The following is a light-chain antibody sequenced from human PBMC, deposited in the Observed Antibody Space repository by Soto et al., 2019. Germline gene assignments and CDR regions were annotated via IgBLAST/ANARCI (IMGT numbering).Light chain of an antibody. V-gene: IGKV4-1*01. CDR3: QQYYTTPDT. CDR1: QTVLYSSNNKNY. J-gene: IGKJ2*01. CDR2: WAS. Sequence: DIVMTQSPDSLAVSLGERATINCKSSQTVLYSSNNKNYLAWYQQKPGQPPKLLLYWASTRESGVPDRFSGSGSGTDFTLTISSLQAEDVAVYYCQQYYTTPDTFGPGTKLEI.